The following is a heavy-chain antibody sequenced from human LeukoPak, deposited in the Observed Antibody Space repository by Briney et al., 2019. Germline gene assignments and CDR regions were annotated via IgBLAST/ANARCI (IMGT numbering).Heavy chain of an antibody. D-gene: IGHD6-13*01. Sequence: GASVKVSCKASGYTFTSYYMHWVRQAPGQGLEWMGIINPSGGSTSYAQKFQGRVTMTRDTSISTAYMELSRLRSDDTAVYYCARVGDVQNGSSYQRKSPYNWFDPWGQGTLVTVSS. CDR3: ARVGDVQNGSSYQRKSPYNWFDP. V-gene: IGHV1-46*01. J-gene: IGHJ5*02. CDR2: INPSGGST. CDR1: GYTFTSYY.